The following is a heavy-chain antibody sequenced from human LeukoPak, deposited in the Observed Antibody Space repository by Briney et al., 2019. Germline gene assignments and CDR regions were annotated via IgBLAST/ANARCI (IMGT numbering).Heavy chain of an antibody. D-gene: IGHD2-15*01. CDR3: ARVGCCSGGSCQRFDY. CDR1: GYSFTSYW. J-gene: IGHJ4*02. Sequence: GESLKISCKGSGYSFTSYWIGWVRQMPGKGLEWMGIIYPGDSDTRYSPSFQGQVTISADKSISTAYLQWSSLKASDTAMYYCARVGCCSGGSCQRFDYWGQGTLVTVSS. V-gene: IGHV5-51*01. CDR2: IYPGDSDT.